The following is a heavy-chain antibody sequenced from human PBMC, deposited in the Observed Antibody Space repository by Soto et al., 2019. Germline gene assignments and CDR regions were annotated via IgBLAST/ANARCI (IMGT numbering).Heavy chain of an antibody. D-gene: IGHD3-3*01. Sequence: GGSLRLSCAASGFTFSSYGMHWVRQAPGKGLEWVAVISYDGSNKYYADSVKGRFTISRDNSKNTLYLQMNSLRAEDTAVYYCAKDSRAGVAPDAFDIWGQGTMVTV. CDR3: AKDSRAGVAPDAFDI. CDR1: GFTFSSYG. V-gene: IGHV3-30*18. CDR2: ISYDGSNK. J-gene: IGHJ3*02.